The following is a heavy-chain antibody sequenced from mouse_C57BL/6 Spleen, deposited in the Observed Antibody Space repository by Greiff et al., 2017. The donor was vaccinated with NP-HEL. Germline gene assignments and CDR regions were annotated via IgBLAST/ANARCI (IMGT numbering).Heavy chain of an antibody. J-gene: IGHJ2*01. CDR2: IDPSDSET. CDR3: ARGEGYYGSSSLDY. D-gene: IGHD1-1*01. V-gene: IGHV1-52*01. CDR1: GYTFTSYW. Sequence: VQLQQPGAELVRPGSSVKLSCKASGYTFTSYWMHWVKQRPIQGLEWIGNIDPSDSETHYNQKFKDKATLTVDKSSSTAYMQLSSLTSEDSAVYYCARGEGYYGSSSLDYWGQGTTLTVSS.